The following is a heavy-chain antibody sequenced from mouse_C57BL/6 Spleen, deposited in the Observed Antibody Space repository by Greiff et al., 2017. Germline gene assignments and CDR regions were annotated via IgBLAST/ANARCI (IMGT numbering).Heavy chain of an antibody. CDR3: AVYYGSSSIAY. CDR2: IDPSDSYT. D-gene: IGHD1-1*01. V-gene: IGHV1-50*01. CDR1: GYTFTSYW. J-gene: IGHJ3*01. Sequence: QVQLQQPGAELVKPGASVKLSCKASGYTFTSYWMQWVKQRPGQGLEWIGEIDPSDSYTNYNQKFKGKATLTVDTSSSTAYMQLSSLTSEDSAVFYCAVYYGSSSIAYWGQGTLVTVSA.